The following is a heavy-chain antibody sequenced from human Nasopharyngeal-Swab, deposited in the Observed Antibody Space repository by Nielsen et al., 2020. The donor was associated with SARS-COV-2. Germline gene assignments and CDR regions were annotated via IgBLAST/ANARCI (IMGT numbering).Heavy chain of an antibody. CDR1: GGSISSGGYS. Sequence: SETLFLTCAVSGGSISSGGYSWSRIRQPPGKGLEWIGYIYHSGSTYYNPSLKSRVTISVDRSKNQFSLKLSSVTAADTAVYYCARGTTFQDAFDIWGQGTMVTVSS. CDR3: ARGTTFQDAFDI. D-gene: IGHD1/OR15-1a*01. J-gene: IGHJ3*02. CDR2: IYHSGST. V-gene: IGHV4-30-2*01.